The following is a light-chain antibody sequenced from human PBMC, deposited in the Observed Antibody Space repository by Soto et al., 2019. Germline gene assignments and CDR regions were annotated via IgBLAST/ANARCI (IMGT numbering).Light chain of an antibody. CDR3: RSYTSTRVI. CDR1: SSDVDGSNY. J-gene: IGLJ2*01. V-gene: IGLV2-14*01. Sequence: QSALTQPASVSGSPGQSITISCTGTSSDVDGSNYVSWYQQHPDKAPKLMIYEVSSRPSGISIRFSGSKSGNTASLTLSGVQGEGEADYFLRSYTSTRVIFGGGTKLTVL. CDR2: EVS.